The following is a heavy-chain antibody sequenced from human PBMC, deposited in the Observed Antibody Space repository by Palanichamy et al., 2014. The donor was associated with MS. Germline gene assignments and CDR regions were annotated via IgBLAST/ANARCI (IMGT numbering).Heavy chain of an antibody. Sequence: SMHWVRQAPGKGLEWMGGFDPEDGETIYAQKFRGRVTMTEDTSTDTAYMELSSLRSEDTAVYYCATDPYSSGWYNLSGWGQGTLVTVSS. J-gene: IGHJ4*02. CDR2: FDPEDGET. CDR3: ATDPYSSGWYNLSG. D-gene: IGHD6-19*01. V-gene: IGHV1-24*01. CDR1: S.